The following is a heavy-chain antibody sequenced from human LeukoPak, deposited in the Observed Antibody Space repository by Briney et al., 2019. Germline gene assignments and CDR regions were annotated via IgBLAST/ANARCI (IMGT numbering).Heavy chain of an antibody. D-gene: IGHD6-19*01. V-gene: IGHV3-30*18. CDR2: ISYDGSNK. Sequence: GGSLRLPCAASGFTFSSYGMHWVRQAPGKGLEWVAVISYDGSNKYYADSVKGRFTIPRDNSKNTLYLQMNSLRAEDTAVYYCAKDSVPWLVEGDVGYFDYWGQGTLVTVSS. J-gene: IGHJ4*02. CDR3: AKDSVPWLVEGDVGYFDY. CDR1: GFTFSSYG.